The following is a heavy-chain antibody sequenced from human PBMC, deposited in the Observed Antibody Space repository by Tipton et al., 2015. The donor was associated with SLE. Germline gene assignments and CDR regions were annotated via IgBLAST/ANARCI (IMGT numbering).Heavy chain of an antibody. J-gene: IGHJ3*02. V-gene: IGHV3-48*01. CDR1: GFTFSSYS. CDR3: AREAYYYDSSGYFSDDAFDI. D-gene: IGHD3-22*01. Sequence: GSLRLSCAASGFTFSSYSMNRVRQAPGKGLEWVSYISSSSSTIYYADSVKGRFTISRDNAKNSLYLQMNSLRAEDTAVYYCAREAYYYDSSGYFSDDAFDIGGQGTMVTVSS. CDR2: ISSSSSTI.